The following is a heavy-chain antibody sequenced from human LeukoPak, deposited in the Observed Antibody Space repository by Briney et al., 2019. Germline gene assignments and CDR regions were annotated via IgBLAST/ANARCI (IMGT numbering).Heavy chain of an antibody. J-gene: IGHJ3*02. D-gene: IGHD1-20*01. CDR1: GYTFIGYY. CDR2: INPNSGGT. CDR3: FKWNDDLDAFDI. V-gene: IGHV1-2*02. Sequence: AASVKVSCKTSGYTFIGYYIHWVRQAPGQGLEWMGWINPNSGGTNYAQKFQGRVTMTRDTSISTAYMELSTLKSDDTAVFYCFKWNDDLDAFDIWGQGTMVTVSS.